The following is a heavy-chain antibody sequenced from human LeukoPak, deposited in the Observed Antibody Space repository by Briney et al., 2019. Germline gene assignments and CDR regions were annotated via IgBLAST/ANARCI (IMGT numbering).Heavy chain of an antibody. CDR2: IYPGDSDT. D-gene: IGHD6-13*01. CDR1: GSTFTDYW. J-gene: IGHJ4*02. Sequence: GESLKISCKASGSTFTDYWIGWVRQMPGKGLEWMGIIYPGDSDTRYSPSFQGQVTISADKSISTAYLQWSSLKASDTAMYYCARLSSSWYFDYWGQGTLVTVSS. CDR3: ARLSSSWYFDY. V-gene: IGHV5-51*01.